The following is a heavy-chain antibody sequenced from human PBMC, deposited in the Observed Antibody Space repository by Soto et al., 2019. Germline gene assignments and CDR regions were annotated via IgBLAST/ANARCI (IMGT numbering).Heavy chain of an antibody. Sequence: EVXLXXSXXGLVXPGXXXXXXCAASXFTFSSYAMTWVRQVPGXXXXXXXXISGSGGATYYADSVKGRFXIXXXXXXXXXXXXXXXXXXXXXXVYYCAKDDSSGPVPNYYYGIDVWGQGTTVTVXS. CDR1: XFTFSSYA. J-gene: IGHJ6*02. CDR2: ISGSGGAT. D-gene: IGHD6-19*01. V-gene: IGHV3-23*01. CDR3: AKDDSSGPVPNYYYGIDV.